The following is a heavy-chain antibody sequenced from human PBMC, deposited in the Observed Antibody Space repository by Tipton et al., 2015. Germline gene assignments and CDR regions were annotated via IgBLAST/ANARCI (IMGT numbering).Heavy chain of an antibody. CDR2: IKQDGSEK. Sequence: SLRLSCAASGFTFSSYWMSWVRQAPGKGLEWVANIKQDGSEKYYADSVKGRFTISRDNAKNSLYLQMNSLRAEDTAVYYCARDILNDFCSGWPEEYWGQGTLVTVSS. CDR3: ARDILNDFCSGWPEEY. D-gene: IGHD3-3*01. CDR1: GFTFSSYW. J-gene: IGHJ4*02. V-gene: IGHV3-7*03.